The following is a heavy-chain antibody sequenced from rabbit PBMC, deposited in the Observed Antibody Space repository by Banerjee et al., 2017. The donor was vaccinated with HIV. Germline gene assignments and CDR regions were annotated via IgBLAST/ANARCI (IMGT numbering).Heavy chain of an antibody. CDR3: ARDGYDDYGEYYFNL. J-gene: IGHJ4*01. CDR1: GFDFSSYY. CDR2: IDPVFGST. Sequence: QEQLKESGGGLVQPGGSLKLSCKASGFDFSSYYMSWVRQAPGKGLEWIGYIDPVFGSTYYASWVNGRFTISRSTSLNTVDLKMTSLTAAGTATYFCARDGYDDYGEYYFNLWGPGTLVTVS. V-gene: IGHV1S43*01. D-gene: IGHD2-1*01.